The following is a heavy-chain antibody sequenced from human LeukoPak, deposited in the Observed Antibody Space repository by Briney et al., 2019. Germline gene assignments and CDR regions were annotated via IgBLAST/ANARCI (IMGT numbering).Heavy chain of an antibody. Sequence: EASVKVSCKASGYTFTRNDINWVRQAPGQGLEWMGWMNPNSGKTVYAQKFQGRVTMARNTSISTAYMELSSLRSDDTAVYYCARGENYYGMDVWGQGTTVTVSS. J-gene: IGHJ6*02. CDR1: GYTFTRND. CDR3: ARGENYYGMDV. V-gene: IGHV1-8*01. CDR2: MNPNSGKT.